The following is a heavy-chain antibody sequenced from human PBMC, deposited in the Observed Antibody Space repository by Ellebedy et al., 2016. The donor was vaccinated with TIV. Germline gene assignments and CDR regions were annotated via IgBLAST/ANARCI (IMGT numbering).Heavy chain of an antibody. CDR1: GFTFRTYS. CDR2: IRSSRQYI. Sequence: PGGSLRLSCAASGFTFRTYSLTWFRQAPGQGLEWVSSIRSSRQYIYYADSVKGLFIIARDNAKNSLYLEMKSLRVEDTDVYFCSRDEVTGTDYWGQGTLVIVSS. J-gene: IGHJ4*02. CDR3: SRDEVTGTDY. V-gene: IGHV3-21*06. D-gene: IGHD1-14*01.